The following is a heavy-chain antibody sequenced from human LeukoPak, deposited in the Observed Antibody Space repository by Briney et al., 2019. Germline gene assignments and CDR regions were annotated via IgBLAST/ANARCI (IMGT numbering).Heavy chain of an antibody. Sequence: SETLSLTCTVSGGPISSYYWSWIRQPPGKGPEWIGYIYYSGSTNYNPSLKSRVTISVDTSKNQFSLKLSSVTAADTAVYYCARTVSSIAARTYYYMDVWGKGTTVTVSS. D-gene: IGHD6-6*01. J-gene: IGHJ6*03. CDR3: ARTVSSIAARTYYYMDV. CDR2: IYYSGST. CDR1: GGPISSYY. V-gene: IGHV4-59*01.